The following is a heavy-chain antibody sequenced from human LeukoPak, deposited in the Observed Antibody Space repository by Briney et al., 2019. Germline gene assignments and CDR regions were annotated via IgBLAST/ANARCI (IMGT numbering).Heavy chain of an antibody. CDR3: ARVGEGGRYGNYLDY. V-gene: IGHV3-53*01. CDR2: IYSGGST. CDR1: GFTVSSNF. J-gene: IGHJ4*02. D-gene: IGHD6-19*01. Sequence: PGGSLRLSCAASGFTVSSNFMSWVRQVPGKGLEWVSVIYSGGSTYYADSVKGRFTISRDNSKNTLYLQMNSLRAEDTAVYYCARVGEGGRYGNYLDYWGQGTLVTVSS.